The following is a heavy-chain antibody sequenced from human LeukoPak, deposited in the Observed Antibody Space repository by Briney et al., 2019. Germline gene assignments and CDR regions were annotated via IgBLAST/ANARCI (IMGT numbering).Heavy chain of an antibody. CDR2: INHSGST. CDR1: GGSFSGYY. J-gene: IGHJ4*02. CDR3: ARGSRSSTSCCLNY. D-gene: IGHD2-2*01. V-gene: IGHV4-34*01. Sequence: SETLSLTCAVYGGSFSGYYWSWIRQPPGKGLEWIGEINHSGSTNYNPSLKSRVTISVDTSKNQLSLKLSSVTAADTAVYYCARGSRSSTSCCLNYWGQGTLVTVSS.